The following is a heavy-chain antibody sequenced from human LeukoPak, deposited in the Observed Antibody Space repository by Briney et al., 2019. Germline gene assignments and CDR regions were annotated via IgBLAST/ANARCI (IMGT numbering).Heavy chain of an antibody. Sequence: GGSLRLSCAASGFTLSRSTMSWLRQAPGKGLEWVSALNAGGGTTSAESMKGRFSISRDDSKNTLYLQMNSLRAEDTAVYYCARGTDGEGYYRPFDYWGQGTLVTVSS. CDR1: GFTLSRST. J-gene: IGHJ4*02. CDR3: ARGTDGEGYYRPFDY. D-gene: IGHD3-10*01. CDR2: LNAGGGTT. V-gene: IGHV3-23*01.